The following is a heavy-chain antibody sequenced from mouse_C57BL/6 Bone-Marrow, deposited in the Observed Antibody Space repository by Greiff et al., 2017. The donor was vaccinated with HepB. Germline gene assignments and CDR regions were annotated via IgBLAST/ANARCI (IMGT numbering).Heavy chain of an antibody. CDR1: GYAFSSSW. V-gene: IGHV1-82*01. D-gene: IGHD1-1*01. Sequence: VKLQESGPELVKPGASVKISCKASGYAFSSSWMNWVKQRPGKGLEWIGRIYPGDGDTNYNGKFKGTATLTADKSSSTAYMQLSSLTSEDSAVYFCARWGPYYYGISYFDYWGQGTTLTVSS. J-gene: IGHJ2*01. CDR2: IYPGDGDT. CDR3: ARWGPYYYGISYFDY.